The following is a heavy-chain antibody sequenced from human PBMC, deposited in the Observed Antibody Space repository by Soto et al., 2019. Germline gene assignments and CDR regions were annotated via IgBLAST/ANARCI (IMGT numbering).Heavy chain of an antibody. Sequence: SVKVSCKASGGTFSSYAISWVRQAPGQGLEWMGGIIPIFGTANYAQKFQGRVTITADESTSTAYMELSSLRSEDTAVYYCAMTITSSSSDMDDWGQGTMVTVAS. CDR2: IIPIFGTA. CDR3: AMTITSSSSDMDD. J-gene: IGHJ6*02. CDR1: GGTFSSYA. V-gene: IGHV1-69*13. D-gene: IGHD6-6*01.